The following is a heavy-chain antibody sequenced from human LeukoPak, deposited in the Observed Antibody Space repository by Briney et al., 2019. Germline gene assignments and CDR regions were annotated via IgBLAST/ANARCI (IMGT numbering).Heavy chain of an antibody. CDR1: GYSFTSYW. CDR3: ARLGNDCSGGSCYSGYFDY. D-gene: IGHD2-15*01. CDR2: IYPGDSDN. J-gene: IGHJ4*02. V-gene: IGHV5-51*01. Sequence: GESLKISCKGSGYSFTSYWIGWVRQMPGKGLEWMGIIYPGDSDNRYSPSFQGQVTISADKSISTAYLQWSSLKASDTAMYYCARLGNDCSGGSCYSGYFDYWGQGTLVTVSS.